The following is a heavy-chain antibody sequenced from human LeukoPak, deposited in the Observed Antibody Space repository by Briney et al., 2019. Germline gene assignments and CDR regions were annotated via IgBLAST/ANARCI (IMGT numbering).Heavy chain of an antibody. J-gene: IGHJ4*02. Sequence: GGSLRLSCAASGFTFSNYAIYWVRQAPGKGLEWVSVISTDGNYKYYADSVKGRFAVSRDNSKNMLYLQMNSLSADDTSVYYCARRPVAAIKGYFDSWGQGALVTVSS. CDR2: ISTDGNYK. V-gene: IGHV3-30*09. CDR3: ARRPVAAIKGYFDS. D-gene: IGHD5-24*01. CDR1: GFTFSNYA.